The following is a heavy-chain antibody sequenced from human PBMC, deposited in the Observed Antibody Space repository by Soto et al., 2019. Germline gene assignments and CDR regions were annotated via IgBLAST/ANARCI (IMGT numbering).Heavy chain of an antibody. V-gene: IGHV1-69*13. CDR3: ARGNFWSGYSHPPPYYGMDV. CDR1: GGTFSSYA. CDR2: IIPIFGTA. J-gene: IGHJ6*02. Sequence: ASVKVSCKASGGTFSSYAISWVRQAPGQGLEWMGGIIPIFGTANYAQKFQGRVTITADESTSTAYMELSSPRSEDTAVYYCARGNFWSGYSHPPPYYGMDVWGQGTTVTVSS. D-gene: IGHD3-3*01.